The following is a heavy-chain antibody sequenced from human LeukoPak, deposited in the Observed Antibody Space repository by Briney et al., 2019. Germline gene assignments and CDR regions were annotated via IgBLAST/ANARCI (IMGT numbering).Heavy chain of an antibody. CDR1: GFTFSSYA. D-gene: IGHD6-13*01. Sequence: GGSLRLSCAASGFTFSSYAMSWVRQAPGKGLEWVSAISGSGGSTYYADSVKGRFTISRDNSKNTLYLQMNSLRAKDTAVYYCAKDPSSSWYPDYWGQGTLVTVSS. V-gene: IGHV3-23*01. CDR3: AKDPSSSWYPDY. CDR2: ISGSGGST. J-gene: IGHJ4*02.